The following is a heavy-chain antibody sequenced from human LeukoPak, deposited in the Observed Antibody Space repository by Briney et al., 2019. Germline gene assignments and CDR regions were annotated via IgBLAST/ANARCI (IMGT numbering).Heavy chain of an antibody. Sequence: ASVNVSCKASGGTFSSYAISWVRQAPGQGLEWMGGIIPIFGRANYAQKFQGRVTITADESTSTAYMELSNLRSEDTAVYYCARDPDNYSRGDYWGQGTLVTVSS. V-gene: IGHV1-69*01. CDR2: IIPIFGRA. CDR3: ARDPDNYSRGDY. J-gene: IGHJ4*02. CDR1: GGTFSSYA. D-gene: IGHD4-11*01.